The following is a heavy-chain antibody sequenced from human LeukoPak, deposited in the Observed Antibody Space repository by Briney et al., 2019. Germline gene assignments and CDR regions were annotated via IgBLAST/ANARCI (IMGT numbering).Heavy chain of an antibody. D-gene: IGHD6-19*01. CDR2: ILNDGSSR. CDR1: EFTFSNYG. J-gene: IGHJ6*02. Sequence: PGGSLRLSCEASEFTFSNYGMHWVRQAPGKGLEWLAVILNDGSSRQYRDSVKGRFTVSRDNSKNTLYLQMNSLRAEDTAVYYCARVYSSGWYPFDYYYGMDVWGQGTTVTVSS. V-gene: IGHV3-30*03. CDR3: ARVYSSGWYPFDYYYGMDV.